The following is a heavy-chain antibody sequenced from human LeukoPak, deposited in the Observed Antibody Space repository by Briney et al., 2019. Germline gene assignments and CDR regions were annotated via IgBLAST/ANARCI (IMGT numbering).Heavy chain of an antibody. CDR2: ISGSGGST. Sequence: GGSLRLSCAASGFTFSSYAMSWVRQAPGKGLEWVSAISGSGGSTYYADSVKGRFTISRDNSKNTLYLQMNSLRAEDAAAYYCAKDPTQAATVDYWGQGTLVTVSS. V-gene: IGHV3-23*01. D-gene: IGHD2-15*01. CDR3: AKDPTQAATVDY. J-gene: IGHJ4*02. CDR1: GFTFSSYA.